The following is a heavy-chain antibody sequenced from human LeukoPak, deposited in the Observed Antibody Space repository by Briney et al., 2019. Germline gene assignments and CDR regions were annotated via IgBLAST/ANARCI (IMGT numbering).Heavy chain of an antibody. Sequence: GGSLRLSCAASGFTFSSYSMNWVRQAPGKGLEWVSSISSSSSYIYYADSVKGRFTISRDDSKNTLYLQMNSLRAEDTAVYYCAKNPSGSYFRWFDPWGQGTLVTVSS. V-gene: IGHV3-21*04. J-gene: IGHJ5*02. CDR1: GFTFSSYS. CDR2: ISSSSSYI. CDR3: AKNPSGSYFRWFDP. D-gene: IGHD1-26*01.